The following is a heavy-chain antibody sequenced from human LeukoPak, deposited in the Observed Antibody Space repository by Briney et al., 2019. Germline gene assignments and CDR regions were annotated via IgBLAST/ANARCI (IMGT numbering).Heavy chain of an antibody. V-gene: IGHV3-66*01. Sequence: GGSLRLSCAASGFTFSSYAMSWVRQAPGKGLEWVSVIYSGGSTYYADSVKGRFTISRDNSKNTLYLQMNSLRAEDTAVYYCASSQWHAYFQHWGQGTLVTVSS. D-gene: IGHD6-19*01. J-gene: IGHJ1*01. CDR2: IYSGGST. CDR1: GFTFSSYA. CDR3: ASSQWHAYFQH.